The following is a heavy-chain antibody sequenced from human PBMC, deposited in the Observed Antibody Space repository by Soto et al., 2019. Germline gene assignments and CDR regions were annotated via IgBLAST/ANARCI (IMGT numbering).Heavy chain of an antibody. V-gene: IGHV4-59*01. CDR3: ARVGYSYGYYYYYYGMDV. D-gene: IGHD5-18*01. Sequence: SETLSLTCTVSGGSISSYYWSWIRQPPGKGLEWIGYIYYSGSTNYNPSLKSRVTISVDMSKNQSSLKLSSVTAADTALYYCARVGYSYGYYYYYYGMDVWGQGTTVT. CDR1: GGSISSYY. CDR2: IYYSGST. J-gene: IGHJ6*02.